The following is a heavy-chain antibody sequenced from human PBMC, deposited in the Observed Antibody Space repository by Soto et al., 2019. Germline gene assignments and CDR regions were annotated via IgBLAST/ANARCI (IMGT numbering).Heavy chain of an antibody. CDR2: IFYSGTT. J-gene: IGHJ4*02. V-gene: IGHV4-30-4*02. CDR1: GGYISSGGYF. CDR3: AKVMKWGGMTTIHYFDS. D-gene: IGHD4-17*01. Sequence: SETLSLTCTVSGGYISSGGYFWSWIRQPPGKGLEWIGNIFYSGTTYYNPSLKSRVTISVDTSKSSLFLQMNSLRPDDTALYYCAKVMKWGGMTTIHYFDSWGQGTLVTVSS.